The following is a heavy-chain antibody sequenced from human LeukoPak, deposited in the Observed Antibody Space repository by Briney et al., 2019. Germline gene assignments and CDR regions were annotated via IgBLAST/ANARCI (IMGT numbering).Heavy chain of an antibody. CDR2: ISAYNGNT. J-gene: IGHJ5*02. CDR3: AREVFTPIVGWFDP. D-gene: IGHD2-21*01. Sequence: ASVKVSCKASGYTFTSYGISWVRQAPGQGLEWMGWISAYNGNTNYAQKLQGRVTMTTDTSTSTAYMELRSLRSDDTAVYYRAREVFTPIVGWFDPWGQGTLVTVSS. CDR1: GYTFTSYG. V-gene: IGHV1-18*01.